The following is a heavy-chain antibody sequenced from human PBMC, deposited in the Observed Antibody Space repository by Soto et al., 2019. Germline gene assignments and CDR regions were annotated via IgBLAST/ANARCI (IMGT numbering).Heavy chain of an antibody. D-gene: IGHD2-15*01. Sequence: EVQLLESGGGLVQPGGSLRLSCAASGFTFNSYVMSWVRQAPGKGLEWVSAVSGSGGSTYYADSVKGRFTISRDNSKNTLYLQMDSLSAKDPAVYFCAKDPGRWSLYFQQWGQGTLVTVSS. CDR1: GFTFNSYV. CDR2: VSGSGGST. CDR3: AKDPGRWSLYFQQ. J-gene: IGHJ1*01. V-gene: IGHV3-23*01.